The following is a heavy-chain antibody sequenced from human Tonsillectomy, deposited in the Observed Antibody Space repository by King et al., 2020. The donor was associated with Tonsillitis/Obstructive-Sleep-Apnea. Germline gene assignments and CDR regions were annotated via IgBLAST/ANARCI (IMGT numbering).Heavy chain of an antibody. CDR3: AKDIGYWSGGSYQVGYYFDY. D-gene: IGHD2-15*01. Sequence: VQLVESGGVVVQPGGSLRLSCAASGFTFDDYTMHWVRQAPGKGLEWVSLISWDGGSTYYADSVKGRFTISRDNSKNSLYLQMNSLRTEDTALYYCAKDIGYWSGGSYQVGYYFDYWGQGTLVTVSS. V-gene: IGHV3-43*01. CDR2: ISWDGGST. J-gene: IGHJ4*02. CDR1: GFTFDDYT.